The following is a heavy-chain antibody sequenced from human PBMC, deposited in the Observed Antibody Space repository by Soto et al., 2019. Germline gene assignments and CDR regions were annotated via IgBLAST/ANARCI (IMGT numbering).Heavy chain of an antibody. V-gene: IGHV5-51*01. J-gene: IGHJ6*03. D-gene: IGHD3-22*01. Sequence: PGESLKISCKGSGYSFTSYWIGWVRQMPGKGLEWMGIIYPGDSDTRYSPSFQGQVTISADKSISTAYLQWSSLKASDTAMYYCARSGLEFYYYYYMDVWGKGTTVTVSS. CDR1: GYSFTSYW. CDR3: ARSGLEFYYYYYMDV. CDR2: IYPGDSDT.